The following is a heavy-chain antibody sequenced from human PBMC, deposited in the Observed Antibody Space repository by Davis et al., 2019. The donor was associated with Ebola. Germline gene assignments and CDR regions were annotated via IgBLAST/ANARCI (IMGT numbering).Heavy chain of an antibody. CDR3: ARAQQLFLDYYYYGLDV. J-gene: IGHJ6*04. D-gene: IGHD5-24*01. V-gene: IGHV3-21*01. CDR1: GFTFSSNS. Sequence: GESLKISCAASGFTFSSNSMNWVRQAPGKGLEWVSFISSSSNYIYYAASVKGRITVSRDNAKNSLYLQMNSLRDEDTAVYYCARAQQLFLDYYYYGLDVWGKGTTVTVSS. CDR2: ISSSSNYI.